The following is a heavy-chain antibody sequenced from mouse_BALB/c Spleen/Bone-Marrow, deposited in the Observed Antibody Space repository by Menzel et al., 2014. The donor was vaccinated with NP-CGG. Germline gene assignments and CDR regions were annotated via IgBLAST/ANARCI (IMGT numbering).Heavy chain of an antibody. Sequence: EVHLVESGPSLVKPSQTLSLTCSVTGDSITSGYWNWIRKFPGNKLEYMGYISYSGSTYYNPSLKSRISITRDTSKNQYYLQLNPVTTEDTATYYCARYYGKTYFDYWGQGTTLTVSS. D-gene: IGHD2-1*01. V-gene: IGHV3-8*02. CDR3: ARYYGKTYFDY. CDR2: ISYSGST. CDR1: GDSITSGY. J-gene: IGHJ2*01.